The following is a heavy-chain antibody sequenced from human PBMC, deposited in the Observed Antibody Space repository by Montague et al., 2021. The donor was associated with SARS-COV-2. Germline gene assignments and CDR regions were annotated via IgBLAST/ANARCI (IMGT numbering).Heavy chain of an antibody. V-gene: IGHV4-39*01. Sequence: SETLSLTCTVSGGSISSSSYYWGWIRRPPGKGLEWIGSIYYSGSTYYNAPLKSRVTISVDTSKNQFSLKLTSVTAADTAVYYCARHGGHSYAHFAYWGQGTLVIVSS. D-gene: IGHD5-18*01. J-gene: IGHJ4*02. CDR2: IYYSGST. CDR1: GGSISSSSYY. CDR3: ARHGGHSYAHFAY.